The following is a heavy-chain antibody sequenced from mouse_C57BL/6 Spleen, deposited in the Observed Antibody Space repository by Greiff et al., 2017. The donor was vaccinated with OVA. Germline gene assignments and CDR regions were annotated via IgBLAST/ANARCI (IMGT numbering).Heavy chain of an antibody. Sequence: VLLVESGPGLVQPSQSLSITCTVSGFSLTSYGVPWVRQSPGKGLEWLGEIWSGGSTDYNAAFISRLSISNDTSNSQVFFKMNRLHADDAAIYYCARNDGSCSDYYAMDYWGQGTSVTVSS. J-gene: IGHJ4*01. CDR1: GFSLTSYG. CDR3: ARNDGSCSDYYAMDY. CDR2: IWSGGST. D-gene: IGHD1-1*01. V-gene: IGHV2-2*01.